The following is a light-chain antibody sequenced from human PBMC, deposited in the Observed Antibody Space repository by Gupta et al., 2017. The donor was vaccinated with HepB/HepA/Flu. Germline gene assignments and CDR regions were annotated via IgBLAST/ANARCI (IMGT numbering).Light chain of an antibody. CDR3: RQSIHWRWT. J-gene: IGKJ1*01. CDR2: RVC. Sequence: DVVMTPSPVPLPVTLGQPASISCRSSQSLVHRDGNTYLNWFQQRSCQSPRRLIYRVCNRDSGVPDRFSGSGSGTDFTLRISRVDAEDVGVYYCRQSIHWRWTFGQGTKVEIK. V-gene: IGKV2-30*02. CDR1: QSLVHRDGNTY.